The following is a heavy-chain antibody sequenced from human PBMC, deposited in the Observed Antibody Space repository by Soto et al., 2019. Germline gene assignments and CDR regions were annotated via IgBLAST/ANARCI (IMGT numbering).Heavy chain of an antibody. D-gene: IGHD6-6*01. CDR1: GGSISSYY. CDR3: ARAGAARTLNDY. Sequence: SETLSLTCTVSGGSISSYYWSWIRQPPGKGLEWIGYIYYSGSTNYNPSLKSRVTISVDTSKNQFSLKLSSVTAAETAVYYCARAGAARTLNDYWGQGTLVTVSS. V-gene: IGHV4-59*01. CDR2: IYYSGST. J-gene: IGHJ4*02.